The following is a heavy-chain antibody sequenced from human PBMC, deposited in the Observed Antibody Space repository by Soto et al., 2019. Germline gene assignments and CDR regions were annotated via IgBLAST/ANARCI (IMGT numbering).Heavy chain of an antibody. V-gene: IGHV3-74*03. CDR2: INSDGSST. CDR3: ARVETCSSTSCYSVFDY. D-gene: IGHD2-2*01. J-gene: IGHJ4*02. CDR1: GFTFSSYW. Sequence: GGSLRLSCAASGFTFSSYWMHWVRQAPGKGLVWVSRINSDGSSTTYADSVKGRFTISRDNAKNTLYLQMNSLRAEDTAVYYCARVETCSSTSCYSVFDYWGQGTLVTVFS.